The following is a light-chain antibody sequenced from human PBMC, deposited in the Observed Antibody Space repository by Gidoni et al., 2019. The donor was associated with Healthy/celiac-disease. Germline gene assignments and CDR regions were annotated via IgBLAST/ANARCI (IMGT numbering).Light chain of an antibody. CDR3: QESYSTPVT. CDR2: WTS. CDR1: QSVLYSSNNKNY. Sequence: DIVMTQSPDSLAVSLGERATINCKSSQSVLYSSNNKNYLAWSQQKPGQPPKLLIYWTSTRESGGPDRVRGRGSGTDFPLTIRSRQGEDVGVYYFQESYSTPVTFGPGTKVEIK. V-gene: IGKV4-1*01. J-gene: IGKJ3*01.